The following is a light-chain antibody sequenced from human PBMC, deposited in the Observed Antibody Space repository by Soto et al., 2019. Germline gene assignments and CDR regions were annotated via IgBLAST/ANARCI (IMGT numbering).Light chain of an antibody. Sequence: DIQMTQSPSSLSASVGDRVTITCRASQGISTYLNWYQQKPGKAPKLPIYAASSLQSGVPSRFSGSGSETDFTLTISSLQPEDFATYSCQQSHSITSTFGKGNKADMK. V-gene: IGKV1-39*01. J-gene: IGKJ1*01. CDR1: QGISTY. CDR2: AAS. CDR3: QQSHSITST.